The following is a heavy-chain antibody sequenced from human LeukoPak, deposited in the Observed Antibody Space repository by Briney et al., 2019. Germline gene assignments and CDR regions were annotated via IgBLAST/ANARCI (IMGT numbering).Heavy chain of an antibody. CDR3: AKPDYSGYGLHYGMDV. CDR1: GFTFSSYA. J-gene: IGHJ6*02. Sequence: PGGSLRLSCAASGFTFSSYAMSWVRQAPGKGLEWVAFIQFDGSNKYFLESVKGRFTISRDNSMTTVYLQMNSLRAEDTAVYYCAKPDYSGYGLHYGMDVWGQGTTVTVSS. D-gene: IGHD5-12*01. CDR2: IQFDGSNK. V-gene: IGHV3-30*02.